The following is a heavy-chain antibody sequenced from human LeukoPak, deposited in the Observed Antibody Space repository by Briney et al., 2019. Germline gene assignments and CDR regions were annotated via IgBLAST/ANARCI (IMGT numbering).Heavy chain of an antibody. Sequence: GGSLRLSCAASGFTFSSYGVSWVRQAPGKGLEWVSAISGSGGSTYYADSVKGRFTISRDNSKNTLYLQMNSLRAEDTAVYYCAKASNPYCSSTSCYVFDYWGQGTLVTVSS. CDR3: AKASNPYCSSTSCYVFDY. J-gene: IGHJ4*02. V-gene: IGHV3-23*01. D-gene: IGHD2-2*01. CDR1: GFTFSSYG. CDR2: ISGSGGST.